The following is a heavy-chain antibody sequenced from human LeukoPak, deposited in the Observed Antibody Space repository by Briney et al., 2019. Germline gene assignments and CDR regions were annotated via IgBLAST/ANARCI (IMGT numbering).Heavy chain of an antibody. CDR1: GFTFSSYS. CDR3: ARARTMYSSGWYQVVNFDY. V-gene: IGHV3-21*01. J-gene: IGHJ4*02. D-gene: IGHD6-19*01. Sequence: GGSLRLSCAASGFTFSSYSMNWVRQAPGKGLEWVSSISSSSSYIYYADSVKGRFTISRDNAKNPLYLQMNSLRAEDTAVYYCARARTMYSSGWYQVVNFDYWGQGTLVTVSS. CDR2: ISSSSSYI.